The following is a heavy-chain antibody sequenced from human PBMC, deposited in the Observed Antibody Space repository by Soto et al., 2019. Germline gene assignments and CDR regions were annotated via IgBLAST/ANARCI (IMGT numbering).Heavy chain of an antibody. CDR2: IYWDDDK. D-gene: IGHD6-13*01. CDR3: APSIAAAGNNWFDP. Sequence: QITLKESGPTLVKPTQTLTLTCTFSGFSLSTSGVGVGWIRQPPGKALEWLALIYWDDDKRYSPSLKSRLTIPKDNSKNQVVLTMTNMDPVDTATYYCAPSIAAAGNNWFDPWGQGTLVTVSS. J-gene: IGHJ5*02. V-gene: IGHV2-5*02. CDR1: GFSLSTSGVG.